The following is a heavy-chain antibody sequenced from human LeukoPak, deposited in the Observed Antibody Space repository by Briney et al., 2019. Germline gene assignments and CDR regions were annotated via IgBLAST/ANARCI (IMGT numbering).Heavy chain of an antibody. D-gene: IGHD3-22*01. CDR2: ISSSSSYI. CDR1: GFTFSSYS. Sequence: GGSLRLSCAASGFTFSSYSMNWIRQAPGKGLEWVSSISSSSSYIYYADSVKGRFTISRDNAKNSLYLQMNSLRAEDTAVYYCARVLVVNGYRFGYWGQGTRVAVSP. CDR3: ARVLVVNGYRFGY. J-gene: IGHJ4*02. V-gene: IGHV3-21*03.